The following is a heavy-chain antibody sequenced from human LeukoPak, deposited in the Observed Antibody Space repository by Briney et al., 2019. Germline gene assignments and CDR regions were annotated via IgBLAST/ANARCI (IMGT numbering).Heavy chain of an antibody. J-gene: IGHJ3*02. CDR1: GFTFSSYA. D-gene: IGHD1-26*01. V-gene: IGHV3-23*01. Sequence: GGSLRLSCAASGFTFSSYAMSWVRQAPGKGLEWVSAISGSGGSTYYADSVKGRFTISRDNSKNTLHLQMNSLRAEDTAVYYCAKDLVGWTTIDAFDIWGQGTMVTVSS. CDR2: ISGSGGST. CDR3: AKDLVGWTTIDAFDI.